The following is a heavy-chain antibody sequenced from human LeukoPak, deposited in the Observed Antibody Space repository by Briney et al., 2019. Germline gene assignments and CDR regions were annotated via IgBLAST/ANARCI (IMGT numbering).Heavy chain of an antibody. Sequence: ASVKVSCKASGYTFTGYYMHWVRQAPGQGLEWMGWINPNSGGTNYAQKFQGRVTMTRDTSISTAYMELSRLRSDDTAVYYCARVPVTNRCSGGSCLISYWGQGTLVTVSS. D-gene: IGHD2-15*01. CDR3: ARVPVTNRCSGGSCLISY. CDR1: GYTFTGYY. CDR2: INPNSGGT. V-gene: IGHV1-2*02. J-gene: IGHJ4*02.